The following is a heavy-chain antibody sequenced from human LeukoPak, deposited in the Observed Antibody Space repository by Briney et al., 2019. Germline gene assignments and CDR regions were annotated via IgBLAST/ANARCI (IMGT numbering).Heavy chain of an antibody. Sequence: PSETLSLTCTVSGGSISSSSYYWGWIRQPPGKGLEWIGSIYYSGSTYYNPSLKSRVTISVDTSKNQFSLKLSSVTAADTAVYYCARREGRRGLNWFDPWGQGTLVTVSS. D-gene: IGHD3-10*01. CDR2: IYYSGST. CDR3: ARREGRRGLNWFDP. V-gene: IGHV4-39*01. J-gene: IGHJ5*02. CDR1: GGSISSSSYY.